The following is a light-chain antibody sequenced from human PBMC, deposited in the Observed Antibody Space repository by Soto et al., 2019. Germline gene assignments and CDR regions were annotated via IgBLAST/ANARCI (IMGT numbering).Light chain of an antibody. CDR3: LLYYGGAQPVV. V-gene: IGLV7-43*01. J-gene: IGLJ2*01. CDR1: TGAVTSGSY. CDR2: STG. Sequence: QTVVTQEPSLTVSPGGTVTLTCASSTGAVTSGSYGNWFQQNHGQQPWALIYSTGNKHSWTPARFSGSLLGGKAALTLSGVQPEDEAEYYCLLYYGGAQPVVFGGGTKLTVL.